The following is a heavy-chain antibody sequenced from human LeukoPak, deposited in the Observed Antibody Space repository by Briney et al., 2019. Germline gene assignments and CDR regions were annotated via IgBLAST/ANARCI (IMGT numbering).Heavy chain of an antibody. CDR2: ISSSGSTI. CDR1: GFTFSDYY. CDR3: ARDEYSSGWSYYYYGMDV. D-gene: IGHD6-19*01. V-gene: IGHV3-11*01. J-gene: IGHJ6*02. Sequence: GGSLRLSCAASGFTFSDYYMSWICQAPGKGLEWVSYISSSGSTIYYADSVKGRFTISRDNAKNSLYLQMNSLRAEDTAVYYCARDEYSSGWSYYYYGMDVWGQGTTVTVSS.